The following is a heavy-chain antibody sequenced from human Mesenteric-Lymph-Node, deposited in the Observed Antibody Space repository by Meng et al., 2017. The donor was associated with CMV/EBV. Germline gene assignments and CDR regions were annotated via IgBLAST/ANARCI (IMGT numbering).Heavy chain of an antibody. CDR1: GFTFSSYS. CDR2: ISSSSSYI. V-gene: IGHV3-21*01. Sequence: GGSLRLSCAASGFTFSSYSMNWVRQAPGKGLEWVSSISSSSSYIYYADSVKGRFTISRDNAKNSLYLQMNSLRAEDTAVYYCARDHGLDLWSGYLDWGQGTLVTVSS. J-gene: IGHJ4*02. CDR3: ARDHGLDLWSGYLD. D-gene: IGHD3-3*01.